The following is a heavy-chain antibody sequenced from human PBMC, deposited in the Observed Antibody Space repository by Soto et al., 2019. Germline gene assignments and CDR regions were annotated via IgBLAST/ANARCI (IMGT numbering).Heavy chain of an antibody. CDR2: IDPSDSYT. J-gene: IGHJ5*02. CDR3: TRAIVGATNYFDP. V-gene: IGHV5-10-1*03. Sequence: DVQLVQSGAEVKKPGESLRISCKGSGYTFTTYWISWVRRTPGKGLEWMGRIDPSDSYTNYSPSFQGHVTISVDKSISTAYLQWSSLRASDSAMYYCTRAIVGATNYFDPWGQGTLVIVSS. D-gene: IGHD1-26*01. CDR1: GYTFTTYW.